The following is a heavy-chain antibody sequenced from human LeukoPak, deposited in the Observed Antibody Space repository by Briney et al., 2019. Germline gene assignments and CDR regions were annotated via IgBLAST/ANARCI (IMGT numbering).Heavy chain of an antibody. CDR2: INPSGGST. Sequence: ASVKVPCKASGYTFTSYYMHWVRQAPGQGLEWMGIINPSGGSTSYAQKFQGRVTMTRDTSTSTVYMELSSLRSEDTAVYYCAIDYYDSRGAFDIWGQGTMVTVSS. V-gene: IGHV1-46*01. CDR1: GYTFTSYY. CDR3: AIDYYDSRGAFDI. D-gene: IGHD3-22*01. J-gene: IGHJ3*02.